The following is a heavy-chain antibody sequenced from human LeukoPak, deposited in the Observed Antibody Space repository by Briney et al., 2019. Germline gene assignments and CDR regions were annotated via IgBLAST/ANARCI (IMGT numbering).Heavy chain of an antibody. J-gene: IGHJ4*02. CDR3: ARERYYDRGYYFDY. CDR2: VSASGTAK. Sequence: PGGSLRLSCAASGFTFSSYAMSWVRQAPGKGLEWVSYVSASGTAKFYADSVRGRFTLSRDNTENSLYLQMNSLRAEDTAVYYCARERYYDRGYYFDYWGQGALVTVSS. CDR1: GFTFSSYA. V-gene: IGHV3-48*04. D-gene: IGHD3-22*01.